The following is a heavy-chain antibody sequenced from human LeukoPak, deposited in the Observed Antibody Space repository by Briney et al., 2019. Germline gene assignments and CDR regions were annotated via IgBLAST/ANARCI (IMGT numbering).Heavy chain of an antibody. CDR2: ISSSSTI. V-gene: IGHV3-48*02. CDR1: GFTFSSYS. D-gene: IGHD2-8*02. CDR3: ARVLLGSGGFDY. J-gene: IGHJ4*02. Sequence: GGSLRLSCAASGFTFSSYSMNWVRQAPGKGLEWVSYISSSSTIYYADSVKGRFTISRDNAKNSLYLQMNSLRDEDTAVYYCARVLLGSGGFDYWGQGTLVTVPS.